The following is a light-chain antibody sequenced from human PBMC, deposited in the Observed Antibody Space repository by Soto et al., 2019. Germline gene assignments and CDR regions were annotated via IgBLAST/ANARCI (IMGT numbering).Light chain of an antibody. Sequence: QSVLTQPPSVSGAPGQRVTISFTGSSSNIGAGYDVHWYQQLPGTAPKLLIYGNSNRPSVVPDRFSGSKSGTSASLAITGLQAEDEADYYRQSYDSSLSGSVFGGGTKVTVL. V-gene: IGLV1-40*01. J-gene: IGLJ2*01. CDR1: SSNIGAGYD. CDR2: GNS. CDR3: QSYDSSLSGSV.